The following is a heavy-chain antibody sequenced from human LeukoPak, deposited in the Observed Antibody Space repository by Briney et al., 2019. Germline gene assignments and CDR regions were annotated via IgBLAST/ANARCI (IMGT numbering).Heavy chain of an antibody. CDR3: ATGPTGYSSGFFDY. CDR2: IYPGDSDT. CDR1: GYSFTRYW. D-gene: IGHD6-19*01. J-gene: IGHJ4*02. Sequence: GEALKISRKGSGYSFTRYWIGWVRQMPRKGLERIGNIYPGDSDTRYSPSFQGQVTISADKSISTAYLQWSSLKASDAAMYYCATGPTGYSSGFFDYWGQGTLVTVSS. V-gene: IGHV5-51*01.